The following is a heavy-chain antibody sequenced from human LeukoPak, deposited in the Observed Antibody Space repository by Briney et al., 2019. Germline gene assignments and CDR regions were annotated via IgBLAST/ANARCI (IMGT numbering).Heavy chain of an antibody. CDR1: GYTFTGYY. J-gene: IGHJ4*02. D-gene: IGHD4-23*01. Sequence: AASVKVSCKASGYTFTGYYIYWVRQAPGQGLEWMGWINPNSGGTNYAQKFQGRVTMTRDTSISTAYMELSRLRSDDTAVYYCARDLRSYGVNPFDYWGQGTLVTVSS. CDR2: INPNSGGT. V-gene: IGHV1-2*02. CDR3: ARDLRSYGVNPFDY.